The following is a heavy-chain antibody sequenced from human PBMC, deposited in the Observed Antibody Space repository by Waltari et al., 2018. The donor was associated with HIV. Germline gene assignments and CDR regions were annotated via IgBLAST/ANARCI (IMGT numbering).Heavy chain of an antibody. D-gene: IGHD4-17*01. V-gene: IGHV3-74*01. CDR2: MNSDGSST. Sequence: EVQLVESGGGLVQPGGSLRLSCIASGFTFSSYWMHWVRQAPGKGLVWVSRMNSDGSSTSYADSVKGRFTISRDNAKNTLYLQMNSLRAEETAIYYCARGDYGGNLPVYFDYWGQGTLVAVSS. J-gene: IGHJ4*02. CDR1: GFTFSSYW. CDR3: ARGDYGGNLPVYFDY.